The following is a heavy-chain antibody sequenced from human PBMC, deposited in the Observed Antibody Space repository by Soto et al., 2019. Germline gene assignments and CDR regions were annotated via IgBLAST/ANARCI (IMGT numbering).Heavy chain of an antibody. Sequence: PSQTLSLTCAISGDSVSSSSVTWNWIRQSPSRGLEWLGRTNYRSKWYNDYAESVKSRITINPDTSKNQFSLHLNSVTPEDTAVYYCVRLIGNSWLEFWGQGTLVTVSS. CDR2: TNYRSKWYN. CDR3: VRLIGNSWLEF. V-gene: IGHV6-1*01. J-gene: IGHJ4*02. CDR1: GDSVSSSSVT. D-gene: IGHD3-22*01.